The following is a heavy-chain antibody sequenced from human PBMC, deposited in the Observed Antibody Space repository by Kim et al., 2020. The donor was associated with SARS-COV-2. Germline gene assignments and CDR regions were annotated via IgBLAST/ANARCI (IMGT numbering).Heavy chain of an antibody. CDR3: ARAGSLNNVDTAMAHPL. V-gene: IGHV3-21*01. Sequence: GGSLRLSCAASGFTFSSYSMNWVRQAPGKGLEWVSSISSSSSYIYYADSVKGRFTISRDNAKNSLYLQMNSLRAEDTAVYYCARAGSLNNVDTAMAHPLWGQGTLVTVSS. J-gene: IGHJ4*02. D-gene: IGHD5-18*01. CDR2: ISSSSSYI. CDR1: GFTFSSYS.